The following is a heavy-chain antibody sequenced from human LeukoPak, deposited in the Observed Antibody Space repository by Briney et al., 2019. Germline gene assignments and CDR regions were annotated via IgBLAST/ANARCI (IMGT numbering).Heavy chain of an antibody. CDR2: IYYSGST. D-gene: IGHD6-6*01. CDR3: ARAARPAGVGHDY. Sequence: SETLSLTCTVSGGSISSGDYYWSWIRQPPGKGLEWIGYIYYSGSTYYNPSLKSRVTISVDTSKNQFSLKQSSVTAAGTAVYYCARAARPAGVGHDYWGQGTLVTVSS. J-gene: IGHJ4*02. V-gene: IGHV4-30-4*01. CDR1: GGSISSGDYY.